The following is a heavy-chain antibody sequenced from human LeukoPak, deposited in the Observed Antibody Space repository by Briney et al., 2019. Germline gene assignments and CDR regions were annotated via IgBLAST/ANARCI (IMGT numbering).Heavy chain of an antibody. CDR2: INSAGSST. Sequence: PGGSLRLSCAASGFTFSNYWMHWVRQAPGEGLVWVSRINSAGSSTTYADSVKGRFTISRDNAKNTLYLQMSSLRAEDTAVFYCARGTSLPNYNIXXWGLXTLXT. J-gene: IGHJ4*02. V-gene: IGHV3-74*01. CDR3: ARGTSLPNYNIXX. D-gene: IGHD1-14*01. CDR1: GFTFSNYW.